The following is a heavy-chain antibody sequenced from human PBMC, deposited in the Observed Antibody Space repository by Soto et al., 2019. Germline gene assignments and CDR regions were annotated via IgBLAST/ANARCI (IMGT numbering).Heavy chain of an antibody. J-gene: IGHJ6*03. CDR3: AHITMVRGVWDYYYYMDV. CDR1: GGSISSYY. CDR2: IYYSGST. D-gene: IGHD3-10*01. V-gene: IGHV4-59*08. Sequence: QVQLQESGPGLVKPSETLSLTCTVSGGSISSYYWSWIRQPPGKGLEWIGYIYYSGSTNYNPSLKSRVTISVDTSKNQFSLKLSSVTAADTAVYYCAHITMVRGVWDYYYYMDVWGKGTTVTVSS.